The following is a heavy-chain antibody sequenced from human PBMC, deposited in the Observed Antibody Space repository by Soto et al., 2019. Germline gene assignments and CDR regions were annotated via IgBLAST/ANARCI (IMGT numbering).Heavy chain of an antibody. CDR2: IYHSGST. V-gene: IGHV4-38-2*01. CDR1: GYSISSGYY. J-gene: IGHJ3*02. D-gene: IGHD3-22*01. Sequence: SLTCAVSGYSISSGYYWGWIRQPPGKGLEWIGSIYHSGSTYYNPSLKSRVTISVDTSKNQFSLKLSSVTAADTAVYYCARIPFNYYDSSGYSVHDAFDIWGQGT. CDR3: ARIPFNYYDSSGYSVHDAFDI.